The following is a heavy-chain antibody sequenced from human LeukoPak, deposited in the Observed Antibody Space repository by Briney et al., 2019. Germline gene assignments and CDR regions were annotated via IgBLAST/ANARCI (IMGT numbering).Heavy chain of an antibody. Sequence: SQTLSLTCTVSGGSIRSGSYYWSWIRQPAGKGLEWIGRVYTSGSTNYNPSLKSRVTMSVDTSKNHFSLNLSSVTAADTAVYYCARSLEGEGYNADYFDYWGQGTLVTVSS. V-gene: IGHV4-61*02. CDR3: ARSLEGEGYNADYFDY. D-gene: IGHD5-24*01. CDR1: GGSIRSGSYY. J-gene: IGHJ4*02. CDR2: VYTSGST.